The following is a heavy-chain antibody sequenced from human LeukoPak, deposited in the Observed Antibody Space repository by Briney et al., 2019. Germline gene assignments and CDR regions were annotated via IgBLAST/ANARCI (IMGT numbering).Heavy chain of an antibody. V-gene: IGHV4-4*09. CDR3: ARHSRPNTAMDPFDY. Sequence: SETLSLTCTVSGGPISSYYWSWIRQPPGKGLEWIGYIYTSGSTNYNPSLKSRVTISVDTSKNQFSLKLSSVTAADTAVYYCARHSRPNTAMDPFDYWGQGTLVTVSS. J-gene: IGHJ4*02. CDR2: IYTSGST. D-gene: IGHD5-18*01. CDR1: GGPISSYY.